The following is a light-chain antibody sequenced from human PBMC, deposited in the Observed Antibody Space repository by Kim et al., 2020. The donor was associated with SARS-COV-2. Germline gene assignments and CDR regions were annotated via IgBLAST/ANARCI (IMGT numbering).Light chain of an antibody. V-gene: IGKV3-15*01. Sequence: VSPEERATLSCRASQSISSDLAWYQQTPGQAPRLLIYGASTRATGIPARFSGTGSGTEFTLTISSLQSEDFAIYYCHQYHIWPKAFGQGTKVDIK. CDR3: HQYHIWPKA. J-gene: IGKJ1*01. CDR1: QSISSD. CDR2: GAS.